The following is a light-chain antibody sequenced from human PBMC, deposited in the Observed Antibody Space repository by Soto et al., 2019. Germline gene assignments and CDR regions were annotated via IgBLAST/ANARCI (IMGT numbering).Light chain of an antibody. V-gene: IGLV2-14*01. J-gene: IGLJ2*01. CDR1: SSDIGAYKY. CDR2: EVS. CDR3: CSYRSSSTLV. Sequence: QSGLPQPASVSGSPGQSVTISWTVTSSDIGAYKYVSWYQHHPGKSPRLLIYEVSNRPSGVSNRFSASKSGNTASLTISGLQAEDEADYYCCSYRSSSTLVFGGGTQLTVL.